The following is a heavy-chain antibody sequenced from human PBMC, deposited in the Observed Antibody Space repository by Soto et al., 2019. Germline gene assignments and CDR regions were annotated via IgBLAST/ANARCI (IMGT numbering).Heavy chain of an antibody. J-gene: IGHJ4*02. V-gene: IGHV1-18*04. Sequence: QVQLVQSGAEVKKPGASVKVSCKASGYTFTSYGISWVRQAPGQGLEWMGWISAYNGNTNYAQKLQGRVTMTTDTSTSTAYMELRSLRSDETAVYYCARGEAKCIAVAAEEYYFDYWGQGTLVTVSS. D-gene: IGHD6-19*01. CDR3: ARGEAKCIAVAAEEYYFDY. CDR1: GYTFTSYG. CDR2: ISAYNGNT.